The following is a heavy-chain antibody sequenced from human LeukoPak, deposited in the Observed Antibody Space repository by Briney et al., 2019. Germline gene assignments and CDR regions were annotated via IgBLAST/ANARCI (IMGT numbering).Heavy chain of an antibody. J-gene: IGHJ3*02. V-gene: IGHV1-8*01. CDR3: ARELRDGYNRGDFDAFDI. D-gene: IGHD5-24*01. CDR1: GYTFTSYD. CDR2: MNPNSGNT. Sequence: GASVKVSCKASGYTFTSYDINWVRQATGQGLEWMGWMNPNSGNTGYAQKFQGRVTMTRNTSISTAYMELSSLRSEDTAVYYCARELRDGYNRGDFDAFDIWGQGTMVTVSS.